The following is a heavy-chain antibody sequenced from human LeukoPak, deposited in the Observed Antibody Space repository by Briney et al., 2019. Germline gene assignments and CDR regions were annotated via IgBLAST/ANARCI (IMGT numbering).Heavy chain of an antibody. CDR1: GFTFSSYA. J-gene: IGHJ4*02. D-gene: IGHD6-13*01. V-gene: IGHV3-23*01. Sequence: GGSLRLSCAASGFTFSSYALSWVRQAPGKGLEWVSAISGSGGSTYYADSVKGRFTISRDNSKNTLYLQMNSLRAEDTAVYYCAREHGRPTYSSSWYYFDYWGQGTLVTVSS. CDR3: AREHGRPTYSSSWYYFDY. CDR2: ISGSGGST.